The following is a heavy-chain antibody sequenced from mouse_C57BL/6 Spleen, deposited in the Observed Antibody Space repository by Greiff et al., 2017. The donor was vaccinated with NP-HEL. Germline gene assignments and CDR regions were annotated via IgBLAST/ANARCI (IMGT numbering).Heavy chain of an antibody. D-gene: IGHD1-1*01. J-gene: IGHJ1*03. Sequence: EVKVVESGEGLVKPGGSLKLSCAASGFTFSSYAMSWVRQTPEKRLAWVAYISSGGDYIYYADTVKGRFTISRDNARNTLYLQMSSLKSEDTAMYYCTRGGSSLWYFDVWGTGTTVTVSS. CDR1: GFTFSSYA. V-gene: IGHV5-9-1*02. CDR3: TRGGSSLWYFDV. CDR2: ISSGGDYI.